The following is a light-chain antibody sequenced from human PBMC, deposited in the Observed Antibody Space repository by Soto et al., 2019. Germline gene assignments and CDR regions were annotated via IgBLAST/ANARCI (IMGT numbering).Light chain of an antibody. CDR3: QQFNAYPLT. CDR2: GAS. J-gene: IGKJ4*01. Sequence: DIQLTQSPSFLSASVGDRVTISCRASQGISDYLAWYQQKPGKAPKLLIYGASTLQSGVPSRFSGSASGTEFTLTIICLQPEDFATYFCQQFNAYPLTFCGGTKLEIK. V-gene: IGKV1-9*01. CDR1: QGISDY.